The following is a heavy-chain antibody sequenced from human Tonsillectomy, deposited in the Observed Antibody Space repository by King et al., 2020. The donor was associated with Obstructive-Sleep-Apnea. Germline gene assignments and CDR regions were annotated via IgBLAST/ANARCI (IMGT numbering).Heavy chain of an antibody. D-gene: IGHD3-16*01. CDR1: GYTFTGSQ. CDR2: INTSCVVT. CDR3: ARGWDYFDY. Sequence: QLVQSGTEVKKPGASVKVSCKASGYTFTGSQIHWVRQAPGHGLEWMGWINTSCVVTDYVKKFQGWVTMTRDMSINTAYMELSRLTSDDTAVYYCARGWDYFDYWGQGTLVTVSS. J-gene: IGHJ4*02. V-gene: IGHV1-2*04.